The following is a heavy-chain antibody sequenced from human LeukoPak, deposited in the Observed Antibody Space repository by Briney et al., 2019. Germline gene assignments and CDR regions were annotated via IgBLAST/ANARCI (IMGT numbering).Heavy chain of an antibody. Sequence: GGSLRLSCAASGFTVRSNYMRWVRQAPGEGLEWVSIIYRCGRTYYADSVKGRFTISRDNSKNTVDLQMSSLRAEDTAVYYCAKDLISWGQGTLVTVSP. CDR2: IYRCGRT. D-gene: IGHD3-16*01. CDR3: AKDLIS. V-gene: IGHV3-66*01. CDR1: GFTVRSNY. J-gene: IGHJ5*02.